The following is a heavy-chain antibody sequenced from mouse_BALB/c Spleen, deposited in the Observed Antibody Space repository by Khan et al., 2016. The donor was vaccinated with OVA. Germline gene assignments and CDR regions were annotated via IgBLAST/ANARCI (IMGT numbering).Heavy chain of an antibody. CDR3: ARNSYMYDFTY. V-gene: IGHV2-2*01. Sequence: QVQLQQSGPGLVRPSQTLSITCTVSGFSLTTYGVHWVRQSPGKGLEWLGVIRSAGKTDYNAAFISRLSITKANSKSQVFFKMNSLQADDTARSYCARNSYMYDFTYWGQGTLVTVSA. CDR1: GFSLTTYG. J-gene: IGHJ3*01. CDR2: IRSAGKT. D-gene: IGHD2-14*01.